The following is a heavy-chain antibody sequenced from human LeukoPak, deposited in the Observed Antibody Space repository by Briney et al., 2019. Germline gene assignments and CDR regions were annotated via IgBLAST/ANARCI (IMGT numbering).Heavy chain of an antibody. V-gene: IGHV3-7*01. CDR1: GFTFSSYW. J-gene: IGHJ6*03. Sequence: PGGSRRLSCAASGFTFSSYWMSWVRQAPGKGLEWVANIKQDGSEKYYVDSVKGRSTISGDNAKNSLYLQMNSLRAEDTAVYYCARGAYGDYPLLYYYYYMDVWGKGTTVTVSS. CDR3: ARGAYGDYPLLYYYYYMDV. D-gene: IGHD4-17*01. CDR2: IKQDGSEK.